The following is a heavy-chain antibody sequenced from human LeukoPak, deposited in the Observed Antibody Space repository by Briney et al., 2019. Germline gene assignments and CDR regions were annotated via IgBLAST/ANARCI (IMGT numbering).Heavy chain of an antibody. J-gene: IGHJ4*02. CDR1: GGSISSYY. CDR2: IYTSGST. D-gene: IGHD3-9*01. Sequence: NPSETLSLTCTVSGGSISSYYWSWIRQPAGKGLEWIGRIYTSGSTNYNPSLKSRVTMSVDTSKNQFSLKLSSVTAADTAVYYCARVRRYYDILTGSYRYYFDYWGQGTLVTVSS. V-gene: IGHV4-4*07. CDR3: ARVRRYYDILTGSYRYYFDY.